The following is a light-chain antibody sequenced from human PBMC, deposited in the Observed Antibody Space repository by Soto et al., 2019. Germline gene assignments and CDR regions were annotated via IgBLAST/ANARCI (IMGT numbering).Light chain of an antibody. Sequence: QSALTQPASVSGSPGQPITISCTGTSSDVGNYNLVSWYQQHPGKAPRLMIYEGSERPSGVSNRFSGSKSGNTASLPLSGLQAEDEAEYYFCLYAGGSSFRDVFGTGTKLTVL. CDR3: CLYAGGSSFRDV. CDR2: EGS. J-gene: IGLJ1*01. CDR1: SSDVGNYNL. V-gene: IGLV2-23*03.